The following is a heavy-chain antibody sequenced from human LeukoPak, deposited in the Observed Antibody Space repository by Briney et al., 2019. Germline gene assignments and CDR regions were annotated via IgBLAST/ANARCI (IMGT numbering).Heavy chain of an antibody. CDR1: GDSISSSSFF. D-gene: IGHD1-26*01. CDR3: ARGLEVRARVGYHYYMDV. V-gene: IGHV4-39*07. Sequence: PSETLSLTCTVSGDSISSSSFFWGWIRQPPGKGLEWIVAVYSENTYYNPSLKSRVSISVDTSKNQFSLTMSSVTAADTAVYFCARGLEVRARVGYHYYMDVWGKGTTVTVSS. CDR2: VYSENT. J-gene: IGHJ6*03.